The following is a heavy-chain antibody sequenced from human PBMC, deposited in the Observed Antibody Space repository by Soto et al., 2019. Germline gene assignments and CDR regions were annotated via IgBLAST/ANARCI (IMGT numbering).Heavy chain of an antibody. J-gene: IGHJ4*02. CDR3: AHGVCSSADCYPNPYLDY. D-gene: IGHD2-2*01. Sequence: QITLKESGPTLVKPTQTLTLTCTFSGFSLSTTAEGVGWIRQPPGKALEWLALIYWDDDERYSPSLKSRLTITKDTSKILVVLTMTNVDPVDTATYYCAHGVCSSADCYPNPYLDYWGQGILVTVSS. V-gene: IGHV2-5*02. CDR2: IYWDDDE. CDR1: GFSLSTTAEG.